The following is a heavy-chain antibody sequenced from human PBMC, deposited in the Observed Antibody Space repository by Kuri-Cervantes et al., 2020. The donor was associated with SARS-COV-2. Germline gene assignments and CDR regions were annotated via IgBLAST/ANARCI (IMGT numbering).Heavy chain of an antibody. J-gene: IGHJ3*02. V-gene: IGHV3-64*01. CDR3: ARDSTGSIDI. CDR2: ISSNGGST. CDR1: GFTFSSYA. Sequence: GESLKISCAASGFTFSSYAMHWVRQAPGKGLEYVSAISSNGGSTYYANSVKGRFTISRDNSKNTLYLQMNSLRAEDTAVYYCARDSTGSIDIWGQGTMVTVSS. D-gene: IGHD1-14*01.